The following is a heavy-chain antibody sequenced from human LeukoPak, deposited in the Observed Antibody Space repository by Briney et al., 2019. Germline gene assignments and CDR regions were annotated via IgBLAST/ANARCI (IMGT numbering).Heavy chain of an antibody. J-gene: IGHJ3*02. D-gene: IGHD3-3*01. Sequence: GGSLRLSCAASGFTFSDYYMSWIRQAPGKGLEWVSYISSSGSTIYYADSVKGRFTTSRDNAKNSLYLQMNSLRAEDTAVYYCATGTIFGVLKRAFDIWGQGTLVTVSS. CDR3: ATGTIFGVLKRAFDI. CDR1: GFTFSDYY. CDR2: ISSSGSTI. V-gene: IGHV3-11*01.